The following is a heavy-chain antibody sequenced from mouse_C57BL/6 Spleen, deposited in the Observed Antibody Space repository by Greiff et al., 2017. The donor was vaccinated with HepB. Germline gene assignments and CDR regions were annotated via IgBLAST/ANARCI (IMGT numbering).Heavy chain of an antibody. CDR2: IDPSDSYT. CDR1: GYTFTSYW. J-gene: IGHJ4*01. Sequence: QVQLQQPGAELVKPGASVKLSCKASGYTFTSYWMQWVKQRPGQGLEWIGEIDPSDSYTNYNQKFKGKATLTVDTSSSTAYMQLSSPTSEDSAVYYCARGYDHYAMDYWGQGTSVTVSS. D-gene: IGHD2-3*01. CDR3: ARGYDHYAMDY. V-gene: IGHV1-50*01.